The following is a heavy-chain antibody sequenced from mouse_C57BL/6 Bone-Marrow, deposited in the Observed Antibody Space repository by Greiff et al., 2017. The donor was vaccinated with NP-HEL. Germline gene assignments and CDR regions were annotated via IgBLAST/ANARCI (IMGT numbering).Heavy chain of an antibody. D-gene: IGHD2-1*01. CDR2: IDPETGGT. CDR1: GYTFTDYE. V-gene: IGHV1-15*01. CDR3: TSPFYGKGAMDY. Sequence: QVQLQQSGAELVRPGASVTLSCKASGYTFTDYEMHWVKQTPVHGLEWIGAIDPETGGTAYNQKFKGKAILTADKSSSTAYMELRSLTSEDSAVYYCTSPFYGKGAMDYWGQGTSVTVSS. J-gene: IGHJ4*01.